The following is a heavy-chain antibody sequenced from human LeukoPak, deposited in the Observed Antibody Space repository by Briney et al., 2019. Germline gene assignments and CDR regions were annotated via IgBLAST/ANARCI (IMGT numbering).Heavy chain of an antibody. CDR1: GFTFSSYS. V-gene: IGHV3-21*01. J-gene: IGHJ4*02. Sequence: PGGSLRLSCAASGFTFSSYSMTWVRQAPGKGLEWVSSISSSSSYIYYADSVKGRFTISRDNAKNSLYLQMNSLRAEDTAVYYCARDSGVSYYGSGSYRWGQGTLVTVSS. D-gene: IGHD3-10*01. CDR3: ARDSGVSYYGSGSYR. CDR2: ISSSSSYI.